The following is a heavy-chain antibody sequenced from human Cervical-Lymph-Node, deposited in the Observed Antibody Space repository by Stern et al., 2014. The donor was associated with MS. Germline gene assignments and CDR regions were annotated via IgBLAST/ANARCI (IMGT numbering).Heavy chain of an antibody. CDR2: IVVGSGNT. D-gene: IGHD5-12*01. CDR1: GFTFTSSA. CDR3: AAGDSGYDYFDY. Sequence: QLVQSGPEVKKPGTSVKVSCTASGFTFTSSAVQWVRQARGQRLEWIGWIVVGSGNTNYAQKFQERVTITRDMSTSTAYMELSSLRSEDTAVYYCAAGDSGYDYFDYWGQGTLVTVSS. J-gene: IGHJ4*02. V-gene: IGHV1-58*01.